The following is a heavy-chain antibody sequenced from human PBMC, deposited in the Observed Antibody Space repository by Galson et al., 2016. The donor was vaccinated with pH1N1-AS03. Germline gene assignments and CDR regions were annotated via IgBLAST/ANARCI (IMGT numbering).Heavy chain of an antibody. D-gene: IGHD1-7*01. V-gene: IGHV5-51*01. Sequence: QSGAEVTKPGESLKISCKVSGNRFSENWIAWVRQTPGKGLEWMGVINPRDSDIRYSPSFQGQVTISADPSIATAYVQWTSLRATDTAIYYCERLSAQLELRRYFDPWGQGTPVIVSS. CDR1: GNRFSENW. J-gene: IGHJ4*02. CDR3: ERLSAQLELRRYFDP. CDR2: INPRDSDI.